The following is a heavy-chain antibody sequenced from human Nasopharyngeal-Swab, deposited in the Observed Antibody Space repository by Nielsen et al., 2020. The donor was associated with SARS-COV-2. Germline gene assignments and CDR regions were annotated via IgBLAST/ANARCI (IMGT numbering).Heavy chain of an antibody. Sequence: ASVKVSCKASGGTFSSYAISWVRQAPGQGLEWMGGISAYNGNTNYAQKLQGRVTMTTDTSTSTAYMELRSLRSDDTAVYYCARGAIGRDRRSYYYYGMDVWGQGTTVTVSS. V-gene: IGHV1-18*01. CDR1: GGTFSSYA. D-gene: IGHD2-21*02. CDR3: ARGAIGRDRRSYYYYGMDV. CDR2: ISAYNGNT. J-gene: IGHJ6*02.